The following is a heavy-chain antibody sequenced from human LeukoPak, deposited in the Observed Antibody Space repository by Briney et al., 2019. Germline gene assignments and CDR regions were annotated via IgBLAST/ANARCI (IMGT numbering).Heavy chain of an antibody. CDR3: ARAYYYDSSGYYYGAFDI. Sequence: QSSETLSLTCTVSGGSISSYYWSWIRQPPGKGLEWIGYIYTSGSTNYNPSLKGRVTISVDTSKNQFSLKLSSVTAADTAVYYCARAYYYDSSGYYYGAFDIWGQGTMVTVSS. D-gene: IGHD3-22*01. J-gene: IGHJ3*02. CDR2: IYTSGST. V-gene: IGHV4-4*09. CDR1: GGSISSYY.